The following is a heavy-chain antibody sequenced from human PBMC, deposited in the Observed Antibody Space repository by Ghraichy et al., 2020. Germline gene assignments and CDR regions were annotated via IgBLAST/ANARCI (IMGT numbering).Heavy chain of an antibody. CDR1: GGSFSGYY. CDR2: INHSGST. J-gene: IGHJ6*02. V-gene: IGHV4-34*01. D-gene: IGHD3-3*01. Sequence: SETLSLTCAVYGGSFSGYYWSWIRQPPGKGLEWIGEINHSGSTNYNPSLKSRVTISVDTSKNQFSLKLSSVTAADTAVYYCARRGTITIFGVVITRRSYGMDVWGQGTTVTVSS. CDR3: ARRGTITIFGVVITRRSYGMDV.